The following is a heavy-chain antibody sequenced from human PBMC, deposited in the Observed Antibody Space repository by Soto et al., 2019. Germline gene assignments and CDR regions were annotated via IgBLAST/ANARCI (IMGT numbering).Heavy chain of an antibody. V-gene: IGHV1-69*13. CDR1: GGTFSSYA. D-gene: IGHD2-15*01. CDR2: IIPIFGTA. CDR3: ARDGLIIAGGYYYYGMDV. Sequence: ASVKVSCKASGGTFSSYAIIWVRQAPGQGLEWMGGIIPIFGTANYAQKFQGRVTITADESTSTAYMELSSLRSEDTAVYYCARDGLIIAGGYYYYGMDVWGQGTTVTVS. J-gene: IGHJ6*02.